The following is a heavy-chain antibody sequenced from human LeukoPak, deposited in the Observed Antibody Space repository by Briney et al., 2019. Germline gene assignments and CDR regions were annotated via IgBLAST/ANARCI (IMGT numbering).Heavy chain of an antibody. CDR1: GGSFSGYY. Sequence: PSETLSLTCAVYGGSFSGYYWSWLRQPPGKGLEWIGEINHSGSTNYNPSLKSRVTISVDTSKNQFSLKLSSVTAADTAVYYCAVLGYCSSTSCPGANGFDPWGQGTLVTVSS. J-gene: IGHJ5*02. V-gene: IGHV4-34*01. D-gene: IGHD2-2*01. CDR2: INHSGST. CDR3: AVLGYCSSTSCPGANGFDP.